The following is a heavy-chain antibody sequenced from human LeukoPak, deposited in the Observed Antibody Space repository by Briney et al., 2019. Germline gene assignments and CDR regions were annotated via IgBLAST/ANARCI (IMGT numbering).Heavy chain of an antibody. D-gene: IGHD1-7*01. Sequence: GGSLRLSCAASGFIFSSYDMHWVRQATGKGLEWVSAIGTAGDTYYPGSVKGRFTISRENAKNSLYLQMNSLRAGDTAVYYCARGTSLTGTTTQPTFDYWGQGTLVTVSS. CDR3: ARGTSLTGTTTQPTFDY. J-gene: IGHJ4*02. V-gene: IGHV3-13*01. CDR2: IGTAGDT. CDR1: GFIFSSYD.